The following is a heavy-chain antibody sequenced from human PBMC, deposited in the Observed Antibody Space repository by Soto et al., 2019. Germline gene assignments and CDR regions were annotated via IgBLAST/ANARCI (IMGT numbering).Heavy chain of an antibody. CDR1: GGTFSSYA. J-gene: IGHJ5*02. V-gene: IGHV1-69*13. CDR2: IVPIFGTA. Sequence: SVKVSCKASGGTFSSYAFSWVRQAPGQGLEWMGGIVPIFGTANYAQKFQDRVTITADESTSTAYMELSSLRSEDTAVYYCARDREGITIFGVVNDWFDPWGQGTLVTVSS. CDR3: ARDREGITIFGVVNDWFDP. D-gene: IGHD3-3*01.